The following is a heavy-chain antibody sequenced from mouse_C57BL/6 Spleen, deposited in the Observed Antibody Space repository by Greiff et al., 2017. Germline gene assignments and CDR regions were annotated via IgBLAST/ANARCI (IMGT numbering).Heavy chain of an antibody. D-gene: IGHD1-1*01. CDR2: FYPGGGSI. CDR1: GYTFTEYT. V-gene: IGHV1-62-2*01. Sequence: QVQLQQSGAELVKPGASVKLSCKASGYTFTEYTIHWVKQRSGQGLEWIGWFYPGGGSIKYNEKFKDKATLTADKSSSTVYMELSRLTSEDSAVYFCARHGGGVYYGSSHYAMDYWGQGTSVTVSS. CDR3: ARHGGGVYYGSSHYAMDY. J-gene: IGHJ4*01.